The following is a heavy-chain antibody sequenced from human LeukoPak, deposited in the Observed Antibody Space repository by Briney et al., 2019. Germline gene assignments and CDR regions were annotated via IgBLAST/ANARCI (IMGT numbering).Heavy chain of an antibody. CDR2: FDPEDGET. CDR3: ATDRLSLQLRAFDY. V-gene: IGHV1-24*01. Sequence: GASVTVSCKVSGYTLTELSMHWVRQAPGKGLEWMGGFDPEDGETIYAQKFQGRVTMTEDTSTDTAYMELSSLRSEDTAVYYCATDRLSLQLRAFDYWGQGTLVTVSS. D-gene: IGHD2-2*01. J-gene: IGHJ4*02. CDR1: GYTLTELS.